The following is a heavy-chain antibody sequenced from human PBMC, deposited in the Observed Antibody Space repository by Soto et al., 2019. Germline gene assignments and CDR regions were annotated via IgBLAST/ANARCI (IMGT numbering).Heavy chain of an antibody. V-gene: IGHV3-53*01. J-gene: IGHJ3*01. D-gene: IGHD4-17*01. CDR3: ARDCCSLVHYGS. CDR2: IFKNGST. Sequence: GVSLRLPCEACGNGDNVKDMSWVRKAPGKGLEGGSGIFKNGSTHYPDAVRSRCTISRDGIKYIRQPQMASPRGDDPPRHFCARDCCSLVHYGSWGQGTMVTVSS. CDR1: GNGDNVKD.